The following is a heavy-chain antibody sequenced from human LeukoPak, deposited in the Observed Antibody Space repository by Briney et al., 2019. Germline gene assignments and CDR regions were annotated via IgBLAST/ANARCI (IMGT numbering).Heavy chain of an antibody. J-gene: IGHJ4*02. CDR3: VKDIQGAN. V-gene: IGHV3-23*01. Sequence: GGSLRLSCAASGFTFSFAAITWVRQGPGKGLEWVSLISASGGSTYYADSVKGRFTISRDNSKNTVYLQMNSLRAEDTALYYCVKDIQGANWGQGTLVTVSS. CDR2: ISASGGST. CDR1: GFTFSFAA. D-gene: IGHD5-18*01.